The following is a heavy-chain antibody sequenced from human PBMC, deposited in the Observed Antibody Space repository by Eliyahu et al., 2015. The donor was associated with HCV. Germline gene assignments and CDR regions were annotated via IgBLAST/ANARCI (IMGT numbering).Heavy chain of an antibody. CDR2: INPXSGGT. D-gene: IGHD6-19*01. CDR1: GXTFTGYY. Sequence: QVQLVQSGAEVKKPGASVKVSXKXXGXTFTGYYMXWVRQAPGQGLXWMGWINPXSGGTNYAQKFQGRVTMTRDTSISTAYMELSRLRSDDTAVYYCARNVAVAGHPGVQDPWGQGTLVTVSS. V-gene: IGHV1-2*02. J-gene: IGHJ5*02. CDR3: ARNVAVAGHPGVQDP.